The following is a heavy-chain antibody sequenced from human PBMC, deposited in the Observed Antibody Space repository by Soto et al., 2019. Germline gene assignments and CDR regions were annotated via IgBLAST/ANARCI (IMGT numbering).Heavy chain of an antibody. V-gene: IGHV1-69*13. J-gene: IGHJ4*02. CDR1: GGTFSSYA. CDR2: IIPIFGTA. Sequence: SVKVACKASGGTFSSYAISWVRQAPGQGLEWMGGIIPIFGTANYAQKFQGRVTITADESTSTAYMELSSLRSEDTAVYYCAREIVAVAGNVFGYWGQGTLVTVSS. D-gene: IGHD6-19*01. CDR3: AREIVAVAGNVFGY.